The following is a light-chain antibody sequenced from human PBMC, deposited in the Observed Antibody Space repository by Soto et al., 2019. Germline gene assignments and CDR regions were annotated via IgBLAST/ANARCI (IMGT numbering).Light chain of an antibody. V-gene: IGKV3-11*01. J-gene: IGKJ1*01. Sequence: EIVLTQSPATLSLSPGERATLSCRASQSVSMYLAWYQQKPGQAPTLLIYDTSYRATGIPTRFSGSGSGTDFTLTISSLQSQDFAIYYCQQYKNGWTFGQGTKVDIK. CDR3: QQYKNGWT. CDR2: DTS. CDR1: QSVSMY.